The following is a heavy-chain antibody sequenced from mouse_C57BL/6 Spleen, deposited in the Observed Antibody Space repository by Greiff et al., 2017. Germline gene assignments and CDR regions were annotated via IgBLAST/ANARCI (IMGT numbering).Heavy chain of an antibody. CDR2: IYPGSGST. J-gene: IGHJ1*03. CDR1: GYTFTSYW. D-gene: IGHD1-1*01. V-gene: IGHV1-55*01. CDR3: AREVHYGSYWYFDV. Sequence: QVQLQQPGAELVKPGASVKMSCKASGYTFTSYWITWVKQRPGQGLEWIGDIYPGSGSTNYNEKFKSKATLTVDTSSSTAYMQLSSLTSEDSAVYYCAREVHYGSYWYFDVWGTGTTGTVSS.